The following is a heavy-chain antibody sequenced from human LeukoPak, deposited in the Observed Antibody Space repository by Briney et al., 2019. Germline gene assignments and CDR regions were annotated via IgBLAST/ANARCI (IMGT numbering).Heavy chain of an antibody. CDR1: GFTFSSYS. Sequence: GGSLRLSCAASGFTFSSYSMNWVRQAPGKGLEWVSYISSSSSTIYYADSVKGRFTISRDNAKNSLYLQMNSLRAEDTAVYYCARGAGGSGSYSYYFDYWGQGTLVTVSS. CDR2: ISSSSSTI. J-gene: IGHJ4*02. D-gene: IGHD3-10*01. V-gene: IGHV3-48*01. CDR3: ARGAGGSGSYSYYFDY.